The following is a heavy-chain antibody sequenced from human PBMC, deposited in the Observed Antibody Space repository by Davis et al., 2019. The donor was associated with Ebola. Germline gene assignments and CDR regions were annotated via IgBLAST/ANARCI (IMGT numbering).Heavy chain of an antibody. CDR3: ARDNPYSSSWYGLSYYYYGMDV. V-gene: IGHV3-30*03. Sequence: PGGSLRLSCAASGFTFSSYGMHWVRQAPGKGLEWVAVISYDGSNNYYADSVKGRFTISRDNSKNTLYLQMNSLRAEDTAVYYCARDNPYSSSWYGLSYYYYGMDVWGQGTTVTVSS. CDR2: ISYDGSNN. CDR1: GFTFSSYG. J-gene: IGHJ6*02. D-gene: IGHD6-13*01.